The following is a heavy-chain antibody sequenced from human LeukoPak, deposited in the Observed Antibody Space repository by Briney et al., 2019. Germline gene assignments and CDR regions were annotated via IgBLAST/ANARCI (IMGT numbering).Heavy chain of an antibody. V-gene: IGHV4-39*01. D-gene: IGHD2-21*02. CDR2: LYYDGVS. CDR3: ARQHPGDPARY. CDR1: GGSISSSDYL. Sequence: PSETLSLTCTVSGGSISSSDYLWGWVRQPPGKGLEWIGDLYYDGVSSYNPSLKSRVTISVDTSKNQFSLKLSSVTAADTAVYYCARQHPGDPARYWGQGTLVTVSS. J-gene: IGHJ4*02.